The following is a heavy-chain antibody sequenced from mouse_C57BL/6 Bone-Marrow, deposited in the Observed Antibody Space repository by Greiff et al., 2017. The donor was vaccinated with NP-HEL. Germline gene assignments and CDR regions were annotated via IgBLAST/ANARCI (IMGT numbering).Heavy chain of an antibody. J-gene: IGHJ4*01. V-gene: IGHV5-16*01. CDR2: INYDGSST. CDR3: ARCRNYAMDY. Sequence: EVHLVESEGGLVQPGSSMKLSCTASGFTFSDYYMAWVRQVPEKGLEWVANINYDGSSTYYLDSLKSRFIISRDNAKNILYLQMSRLKSEDTATYYCARCRNYAMDYWGQGTSVTVSS. CDR1: GFTFSDYY.